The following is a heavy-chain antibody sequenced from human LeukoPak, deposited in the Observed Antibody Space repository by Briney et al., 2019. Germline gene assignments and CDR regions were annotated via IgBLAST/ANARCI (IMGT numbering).Heavy chain of an antibody. CDR3: ARDMWYSSGPFQH. CDR1: GFTFSSYS. V-gene: IGHV3-21*01. CDR2: ISSSSSYI. D-gene: IGHD6-19*01. Sequence: GGSLRLSCAAPGFTFSSYSMNWVRQAPGKGLEWVSSISSSSSYIYYADSVKGRFTISRDNAKNSLYLQMNSLRAEDTAVYYCARDMWYSSGPFQHWGQGTLVTVSS. J-gene: IGHJ1*01.